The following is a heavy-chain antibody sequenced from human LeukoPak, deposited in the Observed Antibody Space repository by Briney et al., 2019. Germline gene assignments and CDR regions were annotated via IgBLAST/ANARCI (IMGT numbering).Heavy chain of an antibody. CDR3: AKGSTGTTVDC. J-gene: IGHJ4*02. Sequence: GGSLRLSCAASGFTFDDYAMHWVRQAPGKGLEWVSGISWNSGSIGYADSVKGRFTISRDNAKNSLYLQMNSLRAEDMALYYCAKGSTGTTVDCWGQGTLVTVSS. V-gene: IGHV3-9*03. CDR2: ISWNSGSI. D-gene: IGHD1-7*01. CDR1: GFTFDDYA.